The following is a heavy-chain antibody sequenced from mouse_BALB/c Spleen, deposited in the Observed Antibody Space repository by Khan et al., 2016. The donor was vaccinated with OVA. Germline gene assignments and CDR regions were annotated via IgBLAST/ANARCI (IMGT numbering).Heavy chain of an antibody. D-gene: IGHD2-1*01. Sequence: EVQLVETGGGLVKPGGSLKLSCAASGFTFSTYAMSWVRQTPEKRLEWVATISSYGDYTYYPDNVTGRFTISRDNAKNTLYLQMSSLRSEDTAMYYCARTHYGNFAYWGQGTLVTVSA. CDR2: ISSYGDYT. CDR1: GFTFSTYA. V-gene: IGHV5-9-3*01. CDR3: ARTHYGNFAY. J-gene: IGHJ3*01.